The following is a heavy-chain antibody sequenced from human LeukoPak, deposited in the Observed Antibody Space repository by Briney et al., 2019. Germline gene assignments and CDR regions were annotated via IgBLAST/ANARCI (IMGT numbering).Heavy chain of an antibody. Sequence: ASVKVSCKASGYTFTGYYMHWVRQAPGQGLEWMGWINPNSGGTNYAQKFQGRVTMTRDTSISTAYMELSRLRSDDTAVYYCARAEHYYYDSSGYYLFPSDYWGQGTLVTVSS. CDR2: INPNSGGT. J-gene: IGHJ4*02. V-gene: IGHV1-2*02. D-gene: IGHD3-22*01. CDR3: ARAEHYYYDSSGYYLFPSDY. CDR1: GYTFTGYY.